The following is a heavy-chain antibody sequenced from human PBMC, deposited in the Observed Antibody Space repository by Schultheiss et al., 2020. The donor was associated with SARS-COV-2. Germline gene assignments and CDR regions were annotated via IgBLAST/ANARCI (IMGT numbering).Heavy chain of an antibody. CDR2: IYSSGST. CDR3: ARESEGTNWYFDL. CDR1: GGSISSGYY. D-gene: IGHD1-7*01. V-gene: IGHV4-61*01. J-gene: IGHJ2*01. Sequence: SQTLSLTCTVSGGSISSGYYWGWIRQPPGKGLEWIGYIYSSGSTNYNPSLKSRVTISVDTSKNQFSLRLSSVTAADTAVYYCARESEGTNWYFDLWGRGTLVTVSS.